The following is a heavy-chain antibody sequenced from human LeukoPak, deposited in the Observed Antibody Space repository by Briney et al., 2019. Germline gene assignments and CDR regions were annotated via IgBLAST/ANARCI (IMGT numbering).Heavy chain of an antibody. Sequence: ASVKVSCKVSEYTLTELSMHWVRQAPGKGLECMGGFDPEDGETICAQKFQGRVTMTEDTSTDTAYMELSSLRSEDTAVYYCATGRSGLSDAFDIWGQGTMVTVSS. V-gene: IGHV1-24*01. CDR1: EYTLTELS. D-gene: IGHD3-10*01. CDR3: ATGRSGLSDAFDI. J-gene: IGHJ3*02. CDR2: FDPEDGET.